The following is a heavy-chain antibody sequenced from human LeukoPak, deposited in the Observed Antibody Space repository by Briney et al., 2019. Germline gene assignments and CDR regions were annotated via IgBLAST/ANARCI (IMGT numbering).Heavy chain of an antibody. CDR3: AADTAPYCSGGSCHVG. D-gene: IGHD2-15*01. CDR2: IVVGSGNT. J-gene: IGHJ4*02. Sequence: SVKVSCKASGFTFTSSAMQWVRQARGQRLEWIGWIVVGSGNTNYAQKFQERITITRDMSTSTAYMELSSLRSEDTAVYYCAADTAPYCSGGSCHVGWGQGTLVTVSS. CDR1: GFTFTSSA. V-gene: IGHV1-58*02.